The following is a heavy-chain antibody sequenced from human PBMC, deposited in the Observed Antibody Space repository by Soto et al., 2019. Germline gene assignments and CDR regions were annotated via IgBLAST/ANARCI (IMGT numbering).Heavy chain of an antibody. CDR1: GFTFSSYS. CDR3: AKDPRYCSGGSCYSD. J-gene: IGHJ4*02. D-gene: IGHD2-15*01. CDR2: ISYDGSNK. V-gene: IGHV3-30*18. Sequence: GGSLRLSCAASGFTFSSYSMNWVRQAPGKGLEWVAVISYDGSNKYYADSVKGRFTISRDNSKNTLYLQMNSLRAEDTAVYYCAKDPRYCSGGSCYSDWGQGTLVTVSS.